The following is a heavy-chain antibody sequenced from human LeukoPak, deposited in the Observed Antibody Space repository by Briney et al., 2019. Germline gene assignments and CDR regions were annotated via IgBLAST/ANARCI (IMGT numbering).Heavy chain of an antibody. CDR1: GYTFTVYY. CDR2: INPNSGGT. J-gene: IGHJ3*02. CDR3: ATIPMYSGSYSYAFDI. D-gene: IGHD1-26*01. V-gene: IGHV1-2*06. Sequence: GASVKVSCKASGYTFTVYYMHWVRQAPGQGLEWMGRINPNSGGTNYAQKFQGRVTMTRDTSISTAYMELCRLRSDDTAVYYCATIPMYSGSYSYAFDIWGQGTMVTVSS.